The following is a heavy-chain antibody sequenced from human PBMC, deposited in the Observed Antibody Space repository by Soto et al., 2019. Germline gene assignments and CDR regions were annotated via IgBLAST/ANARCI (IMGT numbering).Heavy chain of an antibody. V-gene: IGHV1-3*01. CDR3: ARSQQLVYYYYYYMDV. CDR2: INAGNCNT. D-gene: IGHD6-13*01. J-gene: IGHJ6*03. Sequence: QVQLVQSGAEVKKPGASVKVSCKASGYTFTSYAMHWVRQAPGQRLEWMGWINAGNCNTKYSQKFQGRVTITRDTSASTAYMELSSLRSEDTAVYYCARSQQLVYYYYYYMDVWGKGTTVTVSS. CDR1: GYTFTSYA.